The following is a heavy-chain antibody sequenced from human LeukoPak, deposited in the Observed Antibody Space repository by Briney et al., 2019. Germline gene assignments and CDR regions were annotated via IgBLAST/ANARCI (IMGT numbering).Heavy chain of an antibody. V-gene: IGHV1-18*01. CDR2: ISAYNGNT. D-gene: IGHD3-3*01. CDR1: GYTFTSYG. CDR3: ARDEPYRITIFGVEPIKFREAPYYYGMDV. J-gene: IGHJ6*02. Sequence: ASMKVSCKASGYTFTSYGISWVRQAPGQGLEWMGWISAYNGNTNYAQKLQGRVTMTTDTSTSTAYMELRSLRSDDTAVYYCARDEPYRITIFGVEPIKFREAPYYYGMDVWGQGTTVTVSS.